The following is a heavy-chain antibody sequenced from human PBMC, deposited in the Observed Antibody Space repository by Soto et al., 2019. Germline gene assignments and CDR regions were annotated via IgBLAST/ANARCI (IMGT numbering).Heavy chain of an antibody. CDR3: ARQDYSTTWYLKY. D-gene: IGHD6-13*01. CDR1: GFTFSAYA. Sequence: EVQLLESGGGVVQPGGSLRLSCAASGFTFSAYAMSWVRQAPGKGLEWVSVISDSGGATYYADSVKGRFTISRDNSKNTLQLQMNSLRAEDTAVYYCARQDYSTTWYLKYWGQGTLVTVSS. CDR2: ISDSGGAT. J-gene: IGHJ4*02. V-gene: IGHV3-23*01.